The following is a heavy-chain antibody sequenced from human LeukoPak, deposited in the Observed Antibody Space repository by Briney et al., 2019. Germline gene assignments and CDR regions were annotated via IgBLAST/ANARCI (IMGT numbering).Heavy chain of an antibody. CDR1: GFTFGSYA. CDR3: AKDSPLSQGRRPYYFDY. CDR2: FNSDGRT. Sequence: PGGSLRLSCAASGFTFGSYAMSWVRQAPGKGLEWVSSFNSDGRTHNAEFVKGRFTISRDNSKNALYLQMNSLRAEDTAVYYCAKDSPLSQGRRPYYFDYWGQGTLVTVSS. V-gene: IGHV3-23*01. D-gene: IGHD1-1*01. J-gene: IGHJ4*02.